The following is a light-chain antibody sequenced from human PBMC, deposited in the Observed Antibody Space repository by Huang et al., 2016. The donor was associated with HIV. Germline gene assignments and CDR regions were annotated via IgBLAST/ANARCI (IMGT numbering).Light chain of an antibody. CDR1: QSVLYNSDNKTF. V-gene: IGKV4-1*01. J-gene: IGKJ4*01. Sequence: DIVMTQSPESLAVSLGERATINCKSSQSVLYNSDNKTFLAWYQPKPGQPPKLLLYWATTRESGVPDRFRGSGSGTDFTLTIISLQAEDVAVYYCQQYYSSPPRLAFGGGTKVEI. CDR2: WAT. CDR3: QQYYSSPPRLA.